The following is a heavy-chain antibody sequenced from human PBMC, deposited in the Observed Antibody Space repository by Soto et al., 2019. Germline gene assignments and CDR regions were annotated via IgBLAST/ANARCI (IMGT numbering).Heavy chain of an antibody. V-gene: IGHV4-30-4*01. Sequence: SEPLSLTCTVSGGSISSGDYYWSWIRQPPGKGLEWIGYIYYSGSTYYNPSLKSPLTISVDTSKTQFSLKLSSVTAADTAVYYCARVRYGGSNRFDPWGQGTLVTVSS. CDR2: IYYSGST. CDR1: GGSISSGDYY. D-gene: IGHD4-17*01. CDR3: ARVRYGGSNRFDP. J-gene: IGHJ5*02.